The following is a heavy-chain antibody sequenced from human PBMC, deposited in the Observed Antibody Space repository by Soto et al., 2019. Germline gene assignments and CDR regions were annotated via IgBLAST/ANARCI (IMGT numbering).Heavy chain of an antibody. V-gene: IGHV1-18*01. CDR1: GYTFNTYG. J-gene: IGHJ5*02. D-gene: IGHD3-3*01. Sequence: ASVKVSCKTSGYTFNTYGIDWVRQAPGQGLELMGWISAYDGKTTYAEKFQGRVTLTTDTSTSTAYMELRSLRSDDTAIYYCARDPHEFWTSYWFDPWGQGTPVTVS. CDR3: ARDPHEFWTSYWFDP. CDR2: ISAYDGKT.